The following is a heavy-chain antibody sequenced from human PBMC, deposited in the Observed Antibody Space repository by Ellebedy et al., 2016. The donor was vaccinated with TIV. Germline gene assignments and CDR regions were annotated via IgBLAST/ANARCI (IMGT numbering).Heavy chain of an antibody. D-gene: IGHD3-10*01. CDR3: AGGRSSGRTAFDV. V-gene: IGHV3-48*02. CDR1: GFTFSSYS. J-gene: IGHJ3*01. Sequence: GGSLRLXCAASGFTFSSYSMNWVRQAPGKGLEWVSYISSGGSTIYYADSVKGRFTISRDNARDSLYLQMISLRDEDTAVYYCAGGRSSGRTAFDVWGQGTMVPVSS. CDR2: ISSGGSTI.